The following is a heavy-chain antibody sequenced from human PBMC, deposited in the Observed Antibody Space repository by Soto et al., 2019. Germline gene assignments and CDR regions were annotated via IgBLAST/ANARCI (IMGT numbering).Heavy chain of an antibody. CDR1: GGSISSGGYY. Sequence: SETLSLTCTVSGGSISSGGYYWSWIRQHPGKGLEWIGYIYYSGSTYYNPSLKSRVTISVDTSKNQFSLKLSSVTAADTAVYYCARGSCSSTSCYLNWFDPWSQGTLVTVSS. D-gene: IGHD2-2*01. CDR3: ARGSCSSTSCYLNWFDP. V-gene: IGHV4-31*03. J-gene: IGHJ5*02. CDR2: IYYSGST.